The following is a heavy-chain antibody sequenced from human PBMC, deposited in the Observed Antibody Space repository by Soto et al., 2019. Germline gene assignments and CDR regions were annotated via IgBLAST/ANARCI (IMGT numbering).Heavy chain of an antibody. J-gene: IGHJ4*02. CDR1: GYTFSNHD. D-gene: IGHD2-2*02. CDR2: MSPSSGRT. V-gene: IGHV1-8*01. Sequence: ASVKVSCKASGYTFSNHDINWVRQATGQGLEWMGWMSPSSGRTGYAQKFQGRVTMTRNTSSSTAYMELSSLRSDDTAVYYCARGKRYTNDYWGQGTLVTVSS. CDR3: ARGKRYTNDY.